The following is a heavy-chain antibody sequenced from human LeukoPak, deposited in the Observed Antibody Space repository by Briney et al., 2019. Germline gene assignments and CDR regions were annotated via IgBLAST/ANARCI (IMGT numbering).Heavy chain of an antibody. CDR1: GGVITSFY. Sequence: SETLSLTCSVSGGVITSFYWSWIRQSPGKGLECVGFMFSSGSATYNPSLKSRVTIAVDRSQSLFSLKLTSVTAADTAIYYCATLGGSIDYWGRGTLVAVSS. V-gene: IGHV4-59*08. J-gene: IGHJ4*02. CDR2: MFSSGSA. D-gene: IGHD3-16*01. CDR3: ATLGGSIDY.